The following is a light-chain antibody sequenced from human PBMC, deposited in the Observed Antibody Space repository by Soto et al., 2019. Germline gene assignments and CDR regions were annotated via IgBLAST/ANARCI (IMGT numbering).Light chain of an antibody. Sequence: DMQMRRFPSSGCASGGDRVTITGGASQGVAYWLAWYQQKPGKAPKLLIYAASSLQSGVPSRFSGSGSGTDFPLAISSLQPDDFATYYCQQYNIYWTFGQGTKVDI. CDR3: QQYNIYWT. CDR1: QGVAYW. J-gene: IGKJ1*01. V-gene: IGKV1D-16*01. CDR2: AAS.